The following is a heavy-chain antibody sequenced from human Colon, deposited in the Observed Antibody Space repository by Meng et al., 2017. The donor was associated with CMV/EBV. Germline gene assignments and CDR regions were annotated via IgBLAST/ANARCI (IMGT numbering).Heavy chain of an antibody. J-gene: IGHJ4*02. D-gene: IGHD5-12*01. CDR3: VRRSYSGQDDY. V-gene: IGHV2-5*02. CDR1: GFSFITYKAG. CDR2: IYWDDDT. Sequence: HIPLKGAGPTLVKPTQTLTLTRTFPGFSFITYKAGVGWIRHPPGKALEWLGFIYWDDDTRYSPSLKTRLTITRDTSKNQVILTMTNMDPADTATYYCVRRSYSGQDDYWGQGALVTVSS.